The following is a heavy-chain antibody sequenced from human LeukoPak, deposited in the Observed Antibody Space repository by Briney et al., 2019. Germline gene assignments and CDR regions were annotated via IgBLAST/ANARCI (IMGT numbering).Heavy chain of an antibody. Sequence: GASVKVSCKASGYTFTGYYMHWVRQAPGQGLEWMGWINPNSGGTNYAQKFQGRVTMTRDTSISTAYMELSRLRSDDTAVYYCARDRVYYGSGSYYTPPGYWGQGTLVTVSS. CDR3: ARDRVYYGSGSYYTPPGY. D-gene: IGHD3-10*01. J-gene: IGHJ4*02. CDR1: GYTFTGYY. V-gene: IGHV1-2*02. CDR2: INPNSGGT.